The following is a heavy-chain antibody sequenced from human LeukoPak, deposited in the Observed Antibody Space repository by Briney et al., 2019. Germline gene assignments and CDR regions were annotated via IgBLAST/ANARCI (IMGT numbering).Heavy chain of an antibody. CDR3: ARDLLVLYGSGSYRPGRDY. V-gene: IGHV3-30*14. Sequence: PGRSLRLSCAASGFTFSSYAMHWVRQAPGKGLEWVAVISYDGSNKYYADSVKGRFTISRDNSKNTLYLQMNSLRAEDTAVYYCARDLLVLYGSGSYRPGRDYWGQGTLVTVSS. CDR1: GFTFSSYA. CDR2: ISYDGSNK. D-gene: IGHD3-10*01. J-gene: IGHJ4*02.